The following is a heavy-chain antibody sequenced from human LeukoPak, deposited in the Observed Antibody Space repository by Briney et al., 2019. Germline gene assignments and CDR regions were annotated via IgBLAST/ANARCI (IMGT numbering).Heavy chain of an antibody. D-gene: IGHD3-10*01. J-gene: IGHJ6*03. V-gene: IGHV3-30-3*01. Sequence: GGSLRLSCAASGFTFSSYAMHWVRQAPGKGLEWVAVISYDGSNKYYADSVKGRFTISRDNSKNTLYLQMNSLRAEDTAVYYCARDGTVLLWFGESDYYYMDVWGKGTTVTVSS. CDR2: ISYDGSNK. CDR1: GFTFSSYA. CDR3: ARDGTVLLWFGESDYYYMDV.